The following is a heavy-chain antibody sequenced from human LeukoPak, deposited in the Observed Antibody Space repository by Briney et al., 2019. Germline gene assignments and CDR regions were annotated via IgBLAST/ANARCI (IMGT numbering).Heavy chain of an antibody. V-gene: IGHV4-34*01. CDR1: GGSFSGYY. D-gene: IGHD3-16*01. CDR3: ARGGGV. Sequence: SETLSLTCAVYGGSFSGYYWSWIRQPPGKGQEWIGEINHSGSTNYNPSLKSRVTISVDTSKNQFSLKLSSVTAADTAVYYCARGGGVWGQGTLVTVSS. CDR2: INHSGST. J-gene: IGHJ4*02.